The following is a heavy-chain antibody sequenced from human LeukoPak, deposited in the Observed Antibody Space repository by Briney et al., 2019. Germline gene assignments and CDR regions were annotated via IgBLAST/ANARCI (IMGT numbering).Heavy chain of an antibody. Sequence: ASVKASCKASGYTFTSYGISWVRQAPGQGLEWMGWMNPNSGNTGYAQKFQGRVTMTRNTSISTAYMELSSLRSEDTAVYYCARVFRPSEDLDYWGQGTLVTVSS. CDR1: GYTFTSYG. CDR2: MNPNSGNT. CDR3: ARVFRPSEDLDY. V-gene: IGHV1-8*02. J-gene: IGHJ4*02.